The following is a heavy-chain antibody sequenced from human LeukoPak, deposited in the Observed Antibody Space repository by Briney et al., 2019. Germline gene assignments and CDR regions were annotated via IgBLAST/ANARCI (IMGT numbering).Heavy chain of an antibody. CDR3: AKDPPYCSGGSCYYFDY. J-gene: IGHJ4*02. CDR1: GFTFDDYA. V-gene: IGHV3-23*01. D-gene: IGHD2-15*01. CDR2: ISGSGGST. Sequence: GGSLRLSCAASGFTFDDYAMSWVRQAPGKGLEWVSAISGSGGSTYYADSVKGRFTISRDNSKNTLYLQMNSLRAEDTAVYYCAKDPPYCSGGSCYYFDYWGQGTLVTVSS.